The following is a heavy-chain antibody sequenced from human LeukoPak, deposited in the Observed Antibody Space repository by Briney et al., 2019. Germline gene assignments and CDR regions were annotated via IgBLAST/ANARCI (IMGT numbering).Heavy chain of an antibody. CDR2: IYYSGST. CDR3: ARDQDFYDFWSGYPPRSYYGMDV. J-gene: IGHJ6*02. D-gene: IGHD3-3*01. Sequence: PSETLSLTCTVSGGSVSSGSYYWSWIRQPPGKGLEWIGYIYYSGSTNYNPSLKSRVTISVDTSKNQFSLKLSSVTAADTAVYYCARDQDFYDFWSGYPPRSYYGMDVWGQGTTVTVSS. V-gene: IGHV4-61*01. CDR1: GGSVSSGSYY.